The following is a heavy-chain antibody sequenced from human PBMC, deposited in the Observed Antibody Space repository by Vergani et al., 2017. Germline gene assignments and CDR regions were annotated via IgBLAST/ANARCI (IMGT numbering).Heavy chain of an antibody. CDR2: IIPIFGTA. J-gene: IGHJ6*03. V-gene: IGHV1-69*01. CDR1: GGTFSSYA. CDR3: AIEEGDSNIWFRSYYYYYMDV. Sequence: QVQLVQSGAEVKKPGSSVKVSCKASGGTFSSYALSWVRPAPGQGLEWMGGIIPIFGTANYAQKFQGRVTITADESPSTAYMELSSLGSDDTAVYYCAIEEGDSNIWFRSYYYYYMDVWGKGTTVTVSS. D-gene: IGHD6-13*01.